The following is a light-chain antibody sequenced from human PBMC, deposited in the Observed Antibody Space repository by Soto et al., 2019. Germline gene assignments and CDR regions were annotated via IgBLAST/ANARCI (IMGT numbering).Light chain of an antibody. CDR2: GAF. J-gene: IGKJ1*01. CDR1: QSVNSNY. Sequence: EIVLTQSPGTLSLSPGERATLSCRASQSVNSNYLAWYQQKPGQAPRLLFYGAFKRATGIPDRFSGSGSGTDLTLTISRMEPEDFAVYCCQQYGSSPRTFGQGTKVDIK. CDR3: QQYGSSPRT. V-gene: IGKV3-20*01.